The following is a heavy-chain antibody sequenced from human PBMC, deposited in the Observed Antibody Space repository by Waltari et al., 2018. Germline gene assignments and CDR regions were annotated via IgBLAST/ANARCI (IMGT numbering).Heavy chain of an antibody. CDR1: GFTFSSYG. V-gene: IGHV3-30*18. CDR3: AKPSSSGYYYFDY. J-gene: IGHJ4*02. CDR2: IAYDGSNK. D-gene: IGHD6-6*01. Sequence: QVQLVESGGGVVQPGRSLRLSCAASGFTFSSYGMHWVRLAPGKGLEWVAVIAYDGSNKYYADSVKGRFTISRDNSKNTLYLQMNSLRAEDTAVYYCAKPSSSGYYYFDYWGQGTLVTVSS.